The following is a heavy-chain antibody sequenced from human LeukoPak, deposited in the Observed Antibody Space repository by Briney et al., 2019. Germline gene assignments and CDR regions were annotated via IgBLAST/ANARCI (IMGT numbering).Heavy chain of an antibody. J-gene: IGHJ4*02. CDR2: INHSGST. CDR3: ARCSGIAAAGLALDY. V-gene: IGHV4-34*01. CDR1: GGSFSGYY. Sequence: SETLSLNCAVYGGSFSGYYWSWIRQPPGKGLEWIGEINHSGSTNSNPSLKSRVTISVDSSKNQFSLKLSSVAAADTAVYYCARCSGIAAAGLALDYWGQGTLVTVSS. D-gene: IGHD6-25*01.